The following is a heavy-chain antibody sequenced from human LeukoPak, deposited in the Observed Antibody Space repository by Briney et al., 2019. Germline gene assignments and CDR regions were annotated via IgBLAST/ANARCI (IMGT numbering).Heavy chain of an antibody. Sequence: SETLSLTCAVSGGSISSGGYSWCWIRQPPGKGLEWIGYIYHSGSTYYNPSLKSRVTISVDRSKNQFSLKLSSVTAADTAVYYCARGSGPTSPFDYWGQGTLVTVSS. CDR3: ARGSGPTSPFDY. V-gene: IGHV4-30-2*01. CDR1: GGSISSGGYS. CDR2: IYHSGST. J-gene: IGHJ4*02. D-gene: IGHD3-10*01.